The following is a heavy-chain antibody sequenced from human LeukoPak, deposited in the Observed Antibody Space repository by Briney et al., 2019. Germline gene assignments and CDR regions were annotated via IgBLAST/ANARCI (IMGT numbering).Heavy chain of an antibody. D-gene: IGHD3-10*01. CDR1: GYTFTGYG. CDR2: ISPYNGNT. CDR3: ARDLDSGGATFRALNY. J-gene: IGHJ4*02. Sequence: ASVKVSCKASGYTFTGYGIIWVRQAPGQGLDWMGWISPYNGNTNYAQKFQGRVSMTTDTSTTTTYMELRSLRSDDTAVYYCARDLDSGGATFRALNYWGQGTLVTVSS. V-gene: IGHV1-18*04.